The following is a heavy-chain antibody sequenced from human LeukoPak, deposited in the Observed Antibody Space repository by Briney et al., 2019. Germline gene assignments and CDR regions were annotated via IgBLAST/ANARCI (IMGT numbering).Heavy chain of an antibody. D-gene: IGHD3-22*01. CDR3: TSFYYYDSSSPIGLVWY. J-gene: IGHJ4*02. Sequence: GGPLRLSCAASGFTFTGSTIHWVRQASGKGLEWIGRIRSKGNNYATAYSASVKGRFTISRDDSKNTAYLQMNSLKTEDTAVYYCTSFYYYDSSSPIGLVWYWGQGTLVSVSS. V-gene: IGHV3-73*01. CDR2: IRSKGNNYAT. CDR1: GFTFTGST.